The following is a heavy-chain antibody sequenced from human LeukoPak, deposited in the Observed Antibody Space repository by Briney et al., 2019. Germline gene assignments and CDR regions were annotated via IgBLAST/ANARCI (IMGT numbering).Heavy chain of an antibody. D-gene: IGHD3-10*01. Sequence: PSETLSLTCAVYGGSFSGYYWSWVRQAPGKGLEYISTFSVSDGRTYYADSVKGRFTISRDDSKYTLYLQMNSLRAEDTAVYYCAKQHAATGGYFDYWGQGTLVTVSS. CDR2: FSVSDGRT. J-gene: IGHJ4*02. CDR1: GGSFSGYY. V-gene: IGHV3-23*01. CDR3: AKQHAATGGYFDY.